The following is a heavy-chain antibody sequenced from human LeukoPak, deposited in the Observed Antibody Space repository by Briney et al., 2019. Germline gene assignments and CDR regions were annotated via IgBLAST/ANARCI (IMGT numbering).Heavy chain of an antibody. CDR1: GGSISSYY. CDR2: IYDSGST. V-gene: IGHV4-59*12. D-gene: IGHD2-15*01. Sequence: SETLSLTCTVSGGSISSYYWSWIRQPPGKGLEWIGYIYDSGSTNYNPSLKSRVTISVDTSKNQFSLKLSSVTAADTAVYYCARVGYPWYFDLWGQGTLVTVSS. J-gene: IGHJ2*01. CDR3: ARVGYPWYFDL.